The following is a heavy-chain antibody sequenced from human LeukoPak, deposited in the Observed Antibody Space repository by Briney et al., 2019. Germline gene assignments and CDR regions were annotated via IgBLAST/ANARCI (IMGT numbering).Heavy chain of an antibody. J-gene: IGHJ4*02. CDR1: VYTFTNHD. V-gene: IGHV1-2*02. CDR2: INPNNGAT. Sequence: ASVTVSFKASVYTFTNHDVHWVRQAPGQGLEWMAWINPNNGATYYAQKFQDRVTVTRDTSISTVYMELRSLTSDDTAVYYCARKSLWTVDFWGQGTLVSVSS. D-gene: IGHD3/OR15-3a*01. CDR3: ARKSLWTVDF.